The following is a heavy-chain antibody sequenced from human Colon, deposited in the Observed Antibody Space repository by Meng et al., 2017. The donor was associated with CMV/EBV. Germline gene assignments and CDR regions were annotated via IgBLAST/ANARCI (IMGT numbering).Heavy chain of an antibody. Sequence: GGSLRLSCAASGFTFSSYGMHWVRQAPGKGLEWVAFIRYDGSNKYYADSVKGRFTISRDNSKNTLYLQMNSLRAEDTAAYYCAREQTYYDFWSGIDYWGQGTLVTVSS. D-gene: IGHD3-3*01. J-gene: IGHJ4*02. CDR2: IRYDGSNK. V-gene: IGHV3-30*02. CDR3: AREQTYYDFWSGIDY. CDR1: GFTFSSYG.